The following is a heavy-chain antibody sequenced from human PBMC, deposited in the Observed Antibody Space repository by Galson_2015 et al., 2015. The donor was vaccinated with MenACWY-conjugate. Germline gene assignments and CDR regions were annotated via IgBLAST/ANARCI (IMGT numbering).Heavy chain of an antibody. CDR1: GSTFSNAW. CDR2: IKSTTDGGKT. D-gene: IGHD2-21*01. J-gene: IGHJ6*03. V-gene: IGHV3-15*01. Sequence: SLRLSCAASGSTFSNAWMSWVRQAPGKGLEWVGRIKSTTDGGKTDYAAPVKGRFTISRDDSKNTLYLQMNSLKIEDTAVYYCTTHKPDSWGGLLFHFYMDVWGKGTTVTVSS. CDR3: TTHKPDSWGGLLFHFYMDV.